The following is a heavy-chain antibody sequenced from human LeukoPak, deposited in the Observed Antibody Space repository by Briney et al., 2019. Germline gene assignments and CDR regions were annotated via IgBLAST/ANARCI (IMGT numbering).Heavy chain of an antibody. Sequence: VASVKVSCKASGYTFTNYDINWVRQATGQGLEWMGWINPNSGGTSYAQKFQGRVTMTRDTSTTTVYMELSSLRSEDTAVYYCARDKVAGNPDYWGQGTLVTVSS. J-gene: IGHJ4*02. CDR2: INPNSGGT. V-gene: IGHV1-8*01. D-gene: IGHD6-19*01. CDR3: ARDKVAGNPDY. CDR1: GYTFTNYD.